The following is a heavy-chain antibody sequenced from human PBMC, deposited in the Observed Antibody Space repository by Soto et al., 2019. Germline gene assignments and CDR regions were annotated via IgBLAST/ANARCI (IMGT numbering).Heavy chain of an antibody. CDR1: GYIFINYY. Sequence: GASVKVSCKASGYIFINYYIHWVRQAPGQGLEWMGIINPSGGSTSYAQKFQGRVTMTRDTSTSTVYMELSSLRSEDTAVYYCAREQGITGTTAENWFDPWGQGTLVTVSS. J-gene: IGHJ5*02. CDR2: INPSGGST. CDR3: AREQGITGTTAENWFDP. V-gene: IGHV1-46*03. D-gene: IGHD1-7*01.